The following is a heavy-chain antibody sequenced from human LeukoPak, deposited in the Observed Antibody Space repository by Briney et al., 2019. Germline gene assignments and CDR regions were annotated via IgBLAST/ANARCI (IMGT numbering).Heavy chain of an antibody. D-gene: IGHD5-24*01. CDR2: IYPDNSDT. CDR1: GYSFANYW. Sequence: PGESLKISCKGSGYSFANYWIGWVRQMPGQGLEWMGIIYPDNSDTRYGPSFQGQVTISTDKSITTAYLQWNNLKASDTAIYYCARMEGAGSPTGITLGFDYWGQGSLVTVSS. J-gene: IGHJ4*02. V-gene: IGHV5-51*01. CDR3: ARMEGAGSPTGITLGFDY.